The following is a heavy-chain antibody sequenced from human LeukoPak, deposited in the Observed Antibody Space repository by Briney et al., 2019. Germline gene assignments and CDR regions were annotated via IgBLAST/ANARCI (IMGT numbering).Heavy chain of an antibody. Sequence: SETLSLTCTVSGGSISSYYWSWIRQPPGKGLEWIGYIYHSGSTNYNPSLKSRVTISVDTSKNQFSLKLNSVTAADTAVYYCARDRSRTFTMIEPDAFDIWGQGTMVTVSS. V-gene: IGHV4-59*01. CDR3: ARDRSRTFTMIEPDAFDI. D-gene: IGHD3-22*01. J-gene: IGHJ3*02. CDR2: IYHSGST. CDR1: GGSISSYY.